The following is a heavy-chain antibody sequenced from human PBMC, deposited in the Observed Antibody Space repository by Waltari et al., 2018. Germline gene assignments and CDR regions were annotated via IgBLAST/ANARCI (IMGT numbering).Heavy chain of an antibody. CDR3: AGDISVSSPSL. J-gene: IGHJ1*01. V-gene: IGHV3-30*02. Sequence: QVQLVESGGGVVQPGGSLRLSCKASGLIFRRFDMHWVRQAPGMGLEWVSVIRFDGSQKYYSESLKGRFTVSRDNSRDTLYLHMKNLESDDTATYFCAGDISVSSPSLWGRGTLVTVSS. D-gene: IGHD3-3*02. CDR1: GLIFRRFD. CDR2: IRFDGSQK.